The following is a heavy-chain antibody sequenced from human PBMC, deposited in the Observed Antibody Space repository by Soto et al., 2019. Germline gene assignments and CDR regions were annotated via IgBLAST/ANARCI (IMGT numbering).Heavy chain of an antibody. CDR3: ASSGGNAWYYFDY. CDR1: EFTVSSNY. CDR2: IYSGGST. V-gene: IGHV3-53*01. J-gene: IGHJ4*02. Sequence: PGGSLRLSCVASEFTVSSNYMSWVRQAPGKGPEWVSVIYSGGSTYYADSVKGRFTISRDNSKNTLYLQMNSLRAEDTAVYYCASSGGNAWYYFDYWGQGTLVTVSS. D-gene: IGHD3-10*01.